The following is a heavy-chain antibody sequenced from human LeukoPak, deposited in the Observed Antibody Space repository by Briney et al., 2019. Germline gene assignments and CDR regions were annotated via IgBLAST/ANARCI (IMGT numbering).Heavy chain of an antibody. V-gene: IGHV3-48*01. CDR2: ISSSSSTI. CDR1: GFTFSSYN. Sequence: GGSLRLSCAASGFTFSSYNMNWVRQAPGKGLEWVSYISSSSSTIYYPDSVKGRFTISRDNAKNSLYLQMNSLRAEDTAVYYCARVGFWSGSYYFDYWGQGTLVTVSS. CDR3: ARVGFWSGSYYFDY. J-gene: IGHJ4*02. D-gene: IGHD3-3*01.